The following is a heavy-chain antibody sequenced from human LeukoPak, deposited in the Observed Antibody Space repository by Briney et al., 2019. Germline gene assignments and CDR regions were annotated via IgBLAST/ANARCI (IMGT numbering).Heavy chain of an antibody. CDR3: TRDPILGAPDYFDY. CDR2: TSSDEGLK. D-gene: IGHD1-26*01. J-gene: IGHJ4*02. Sequence: GGSLRLSCAASGFTFANYVTHRVRQAPGKGLEWVAVTSSDEGLKFYGDSVKGRFTISRDNSKNTMYLQMNNLREEDTAVYYCTRDPILGAPDYFDYWGQGTLVTVSS. V-gene: IGHV3-30*04. CDR1: GFTFANYV.